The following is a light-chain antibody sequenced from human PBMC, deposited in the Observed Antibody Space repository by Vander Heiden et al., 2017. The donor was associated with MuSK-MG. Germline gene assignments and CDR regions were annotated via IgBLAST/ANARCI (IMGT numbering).Light chain of an antibody. CDR2: AAS. Sequence: DIQMTQSPSSLSASVGDRVTITCRASQSISSYLNWYQQKPGKAPKLLIYAASSFLSRVPSTFSGSGSGTAFTLTIIRLQPADFATYYCRQSDSTPPAFGGGTKVXIK. CDR1: QSISSY. V-gene: IGKV1-39*01. J-gene: IGKJ4*01. CDR3: RQSDSTPPA.